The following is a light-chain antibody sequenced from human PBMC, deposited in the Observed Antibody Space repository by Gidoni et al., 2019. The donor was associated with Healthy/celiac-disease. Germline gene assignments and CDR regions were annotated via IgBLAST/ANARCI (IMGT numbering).Light chain of an antibody. CDR3: QQYGSSPAT. J-gene: IGKJ1*01. CDR1: QSVSSSY. V-gene: IGKV3-20*01. CDR2: GAS. Sequence: DIVLQQSPGTLSLSPGERATLSCRASQSVSSSYLAWYQQKPGQAPRLLIYGASSRATGIPDRFSGSGSGTDFTLTISRLEPEDFAVYYCQQYGSSPATFGEGTKVEIK.